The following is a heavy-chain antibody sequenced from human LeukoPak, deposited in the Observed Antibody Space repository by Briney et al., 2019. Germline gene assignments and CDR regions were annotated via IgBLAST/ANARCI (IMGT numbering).Heavy chain of an antibody. V-gene: IGHV1-69*02. D-gene: IGHD2-2*01. Sequence: SVKVSCKASGGTFSSYTISWVRQAPGQGLEWMGRIIPILGIANYAQKFQGRVTITADKYTSTAYMELSSLRSEDTAVYYCARLVGYRVVPAAMGYFDLWGRGTLVTVSS. J-gene: IGHJ2*01. CDR1: GGTFSSYT. CDR3: ARLVGYRVVPAAMGYFDL. CDR2: IIPILGIA.